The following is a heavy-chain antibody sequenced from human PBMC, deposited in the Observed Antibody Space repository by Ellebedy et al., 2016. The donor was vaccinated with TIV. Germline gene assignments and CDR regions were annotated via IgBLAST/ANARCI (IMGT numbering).Heavy chain of an antibody. V-gene: IGHV5-51*01. CDR3: ARRQLGTFSLFDL. CDR2: IYPADSDT. J-gene: IGHJ5*02. CDR1: EYKFNHYW. Sequence: GESLKISCEGSEYKFNHYWVAWVRQMPGKGLEWMGIIYPADSDTIYNPSFHGQVTTSANKSINTSYLQWTSLKPSDTAMYYCARRQLGTFSLFDLWGQGTLVTVTS. D-gene: IGHD3-16*01.